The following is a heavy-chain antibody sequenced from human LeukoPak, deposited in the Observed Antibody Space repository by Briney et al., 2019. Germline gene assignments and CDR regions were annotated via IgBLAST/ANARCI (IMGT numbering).Heavy chain of an antibody. D-gene: IGHD3-9*01. Sequence: PGGSLRLSCAASGFTFSSYWMSWVRQAPRKGLEWVANIKQDGSEKYYVDSVKGRFTISRDNAKNSLYLQMNSLRAEDTAVYYCARGGSYYYDILTGYFFRDWGQGTMVTVSS. CDR3: ARGGSYYYDILTGYFFRD. CDR2: IKQDGSEK. V-gene: IGHV3-7*03. CDR1: GFTFSSYW. J-gene: IGHJ3*01.